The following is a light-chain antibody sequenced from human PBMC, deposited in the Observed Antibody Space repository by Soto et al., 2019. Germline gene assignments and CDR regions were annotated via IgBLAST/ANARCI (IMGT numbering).Light chain of an antibody. J-gene: IGKJ1*01. V-gene: IGKV1-5*01. CDR1: QSISNW. CDR3: QQYKAYSWT. CDR2: HAS. Sequence: DIQMTQSPSTLSVSVGDRVTITCRASQSISNWLAWYRQKPGEAPKLLIYHASNLETGVPSRFSGSGSGTEFTLTISSLQPDDFATYYCQQYKAYSWTFGPGTKVEI.